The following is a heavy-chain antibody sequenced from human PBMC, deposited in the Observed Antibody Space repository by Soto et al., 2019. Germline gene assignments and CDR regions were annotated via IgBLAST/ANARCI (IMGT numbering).Heavy chain of an antibody. CDR2: ISGSGGST. CDR1: GFTFSSCA. Sequence: PGGSLRLSCAASGFTFSSCAMSWVRQAPGKGLEWVSAISGSGGSTYYADSVKGRFTISRDNSKNTLYLQRNSLRAEDTAVYYCAKDPISRQLVPKEFWFDPWGQGTLVTVSS. J-gene: IGHJ5*02. V-gene: IGHV3-23*01. CDR3: AKDPISRQLVPKEFWFDP. D-gene: IGHD6-13*01.